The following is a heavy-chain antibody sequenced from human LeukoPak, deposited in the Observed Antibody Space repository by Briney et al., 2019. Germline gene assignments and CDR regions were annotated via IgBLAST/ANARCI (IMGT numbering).Heavy chain of an antibody. CDR3: AKYRDGYNYDYFDY. J-gene: IGHJ4*02. D-gene: IGHD5-24*01. Sequence: GGSLRLSCTASGFTFDDSGMSWVRQAPGKGLEWVSSVNWNGGSTGYADSVKGRFTISRDNAKNTLYLQMNSLRAEDTAVYYCAKYRDGYNYDYFDYWGQGTLATVSS. CDR1: GFTFDDSG. V-gene: IGHV3-20*04. CDR2: VNWNGGST.